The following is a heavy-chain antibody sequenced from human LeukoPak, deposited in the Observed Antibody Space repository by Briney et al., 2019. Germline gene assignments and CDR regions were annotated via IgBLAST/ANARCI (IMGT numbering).Heavy chain of an antibody. CDR1: GGTFSTCA. D-gene: IGHD3-10*01. Sequence: GASVKVSCKASGGTFSTCAVNWVRQAPGQGLEWMGGIIPLFGTANYAQKFRGRVTITTDESTSTAYMELSSLRSEDTAIYYCARVFARGGEITGSYYYYWGQGTLVTVSS. V-gene: IGHV1-69*05. J-gene: IGHJ4*02. CDR3: ARVFARGGEITGSYYYY. CDR2: IIPLFGTA.